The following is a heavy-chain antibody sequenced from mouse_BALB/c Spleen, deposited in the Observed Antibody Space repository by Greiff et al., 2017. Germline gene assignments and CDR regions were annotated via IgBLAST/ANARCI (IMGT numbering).Heavy chain of an antibody. D-gene: IGHD4-1*01. Sequence: QVQLKQPGAELVKPGASVKLSCKASGYTFTSYWMHWVKQRPGQGLEWIGEINPSNGRTNYNEKFKSKATLTVDKSSSTAYMQLSSLTSEDSAVYYCAVTGGYWGQGTTLTVSS. V-gene: IGHV1S81*02. CDR1: GYTFTSYW. CDR3: AVTGGY. J-gene: IGHJ2*01. CDR2: INPSNGRT.